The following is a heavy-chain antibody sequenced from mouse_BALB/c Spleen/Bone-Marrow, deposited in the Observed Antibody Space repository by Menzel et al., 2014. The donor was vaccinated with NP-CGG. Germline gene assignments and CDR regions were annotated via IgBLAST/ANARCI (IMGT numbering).Heavy chain of an antibody. CDR2: INPSNGRT. CDR1: GYTFTNYW. CDR3: ARGFDY. V-gene: IGHV1S81*02. Sequence: VQLQQSGAELVKPGASVKLSCKASGYTFTNYWMHWVKQRPGQGLEWIGEINPSNGRTNYNEKFKSKATLTVDESSSTAYMQLGSLTSEDSAVYYCARGFDYWGQGTTLTVSS. J-gene: IGHJ2*01.